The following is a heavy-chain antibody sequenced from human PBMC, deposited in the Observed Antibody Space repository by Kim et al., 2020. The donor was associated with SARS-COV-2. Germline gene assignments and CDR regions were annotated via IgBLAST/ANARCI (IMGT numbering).Heavy chain of an antibody. CDR1: GGSVTTTGYY. Sequence: SETLSLTCTVSGGSVTTTGYYWGWIRQPPGKGLEWIGSIYYAGAAYYNPSLKSRVTISIDTSNNQFSLKLSSVAAADTSVYYCVGPHGDCSSDICYYQFDSWGQGTLVTVSS. CDR3: VGPHGDCSSDICYYQFDS. V-gene: IGHV4-39*01. J-gene: IGHJ5*01. D-gene: IGHD2-15*01. CDR2: IYYAGAA.